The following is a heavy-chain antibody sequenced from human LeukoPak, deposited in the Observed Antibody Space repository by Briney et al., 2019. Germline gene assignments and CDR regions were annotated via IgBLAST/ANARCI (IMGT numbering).Heavy chain of an antibody. D-gene: IGHD1-7*01. CDR2: IYHSGST. CDR3: ARDPWGYNWNYEYYYYMDV. V-gene: IGHV4-34*01. Sequence: KASETLSLTCAVYGGSFSGYYWSWIRQPPGKGLEWIGSIYHSGSTYYNPSLKSRVTISVDTSKNQFSLKLSSVTAADTAVYYCARDPWGYNWNYEYYYYMDVWGKGTTVTVSS. J-gene: IGHJ6*03. CDR1: GGSFSGYY.